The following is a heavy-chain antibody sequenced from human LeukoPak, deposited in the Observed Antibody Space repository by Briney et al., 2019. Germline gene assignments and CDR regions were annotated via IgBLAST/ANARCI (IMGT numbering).Heavy chain of an antibody. Sequence: GGSLRLSCAASGFTFSSYAMSWVRRAPGKGLEWVSDINGSGGSTYYADSVKGRFTISRDNSKNTLYLQMNSLRAEDTAVYYCARGLRYFDWLFPPYYYYMDVWGKGTTVTISS. V-gene: IGHV3-23*01. CDR1: GFTFSSYA. J-gene: IGHJ6*03. CDR2: INGSGGST. D-gene: IGHD3-9*01. CDR3: ARGLRYFDWLFPPYYYYMDV.